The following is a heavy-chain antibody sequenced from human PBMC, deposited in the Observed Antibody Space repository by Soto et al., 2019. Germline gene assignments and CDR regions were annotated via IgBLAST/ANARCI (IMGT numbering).Heavy chain of an antibody. J-gene: IGHJ5*02. Sequence: LSLTCTVSGGSISSYYWSWIRQPAGKGLEWIGRIYTSGSTNYNPSLKSRVTMSVDTSKNQFSLKLSSVTAADTAVYYCARENFNWNYAWFDPWGQGTLVTVSS. CDR1: GGSISSYY. V-gene: IGHV4-4*07. CDR2: IYTSGST. CDR3: ARENFNWNYAWFDP. D-gene: IGHD1-7*01.